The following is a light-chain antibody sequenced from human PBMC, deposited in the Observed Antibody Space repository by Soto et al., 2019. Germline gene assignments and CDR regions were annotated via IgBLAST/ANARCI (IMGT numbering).Light chain of an antibody. V-gene: IGLV1-51*02. CDR2: ENN. Sequence: QAVVTQPPSLSAAPGQKVTISCSGSSSNIGSNYVSWYQHLPETAPKLLIYENNKRPSGIPDRFSGSKSGTSATLGITGLQTGDEADYYCGTWDNSLSLWVFGGGTKVTVL. J-gene: IGLJ3*02. CDR3: GTWDNSLSLWV. CDR1: SSNIGSNY.